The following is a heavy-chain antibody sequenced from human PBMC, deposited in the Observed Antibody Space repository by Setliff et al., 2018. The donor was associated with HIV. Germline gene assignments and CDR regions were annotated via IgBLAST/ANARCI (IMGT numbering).Heavy chain of an antibody. V-gene: IGHV4-59*08. J-gene: IGHJ6*03. CDR3: ARHAPRNHDLAGVFYPYYMDV. D-gene: IGHD1-1*01. Sequence: LSLTCTVSGGSMSTYYWSWIRQPPGKGLEWIGYIYTSGSTNYNPSLRSRVTISVDTSKTQFSLKLSSVTAADTAVYYCARHAPRNHDLAGVFYPYYMDVWGKGTTVTVSS. CDR2: IYTSGST. CDR1: GGSMSTYY.